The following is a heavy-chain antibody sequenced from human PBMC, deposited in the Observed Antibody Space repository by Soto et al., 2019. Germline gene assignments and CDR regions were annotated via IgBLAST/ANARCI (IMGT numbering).Heavy chain of an antibody. CDR3: ARGHSWVRGVITKYYYYGMDV. Sequence: SETLSLTCAVYSGSFSGYYWSWIRQPPGKGLEWIGEINHSGSTNYNPSLKTRVTISVDTSKNQFSLKLSSVTAADTAVYYCARGHSWVRGVITKYYYYGMDVWGQGTTVTVSS. V-gene: IGHV4-34*01. CDR1: SGSFSGYY. J-gene: IGHJ6*02. CDR2: INHSGST. D-gene: IGHD3-10*01.